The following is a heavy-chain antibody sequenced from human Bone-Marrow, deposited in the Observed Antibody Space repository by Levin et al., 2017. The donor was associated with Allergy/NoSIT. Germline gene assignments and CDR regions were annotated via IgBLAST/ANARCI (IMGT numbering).Heavy chain of an antibody. J-gene: IGHJ4*02. CDR3: ARELIQPYYFDS. V-gene: IGHV1-69*01. CDR2: IFPMFETA. CDR1: EDTFRKYG. D-gene: IGHD5-18*01. Sequence: KISCQTSEDTFRKYGISWVRQAPGQGLEWLGGIFPMFETANYARKFQGRLTITADEPTSTAYMEVRSLRSEDTAVYYCARELIQPYYFDSWGQGTLVTVAS.